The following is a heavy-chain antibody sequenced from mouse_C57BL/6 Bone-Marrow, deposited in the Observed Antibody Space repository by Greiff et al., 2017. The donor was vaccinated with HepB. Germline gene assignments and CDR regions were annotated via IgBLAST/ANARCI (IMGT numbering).Heavy chain of an antibody. Sequence: EVQLQESEGGLVQPGSSMKLSCTASGFTFSDYYMAWVRQVPEKGLEWVANINYDGSSTYYLDSLKSRFIISRDNAKNILYLQMSSLKSEDTATYYCARNYGLDYWGQGTTLTVSS. J-gene: IGHJ2*01. CDR1: GFTFSDYY. CDR2: INYDGSST. CDR3: ARNYGLDY. V-gene: IGHV5-16*01. D-gene: IGHD1-1*01.